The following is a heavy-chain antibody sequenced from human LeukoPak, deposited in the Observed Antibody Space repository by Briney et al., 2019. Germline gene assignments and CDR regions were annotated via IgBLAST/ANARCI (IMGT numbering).Heavy chain of an antibody. CDR1: GFTFSSYS. Sequence: GGSLRLSCAASGFTFSSYSMNWVRQAPGKGLEWVSSISSSRYIYYADSVKGRFTISRDNAKNSLYLQMNSLRAEDTAVYYCATDRTAGITMVRGRPPNWFDPWGQGTLVTVSS. CDR2: ISSSRYI. CDR3: ATDRTAGITMVRGRPPNWFDP. J-gene: IGHJ5*02. V-gene: IGHV3-21*01. D-gene: IGHD3-10*01.